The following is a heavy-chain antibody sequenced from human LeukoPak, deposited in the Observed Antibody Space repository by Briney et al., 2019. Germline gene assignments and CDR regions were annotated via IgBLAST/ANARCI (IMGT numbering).Heavy chain of an antibody. J-gene: IGHJ3*02. Sequence: QPGKSLRLSCAASGLTFSGYGIHWVRQAPGKGLEWVAFLSYDGTNKFYADSVKGRFTISRDNSKNTLYLQMNSLRAEDTAVYYMAATIRAAFDIWGQGTMVTVSS. D-gene: IGHD2-15*01. V-gene: IGHV3-30*02. CDR3: AATIRAAFDI. CDR1: GLTFSGYG. CDR2: LSYDGTNK.